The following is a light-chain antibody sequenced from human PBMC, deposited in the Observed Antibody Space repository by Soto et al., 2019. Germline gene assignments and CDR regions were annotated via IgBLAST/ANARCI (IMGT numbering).Light chain of an antibody. V-gene: IGLV2-14*01. CDR3: SSYTSSSTL. CDR1: SSDVGGYNY. CDR2: EVS. Sequence: QSALTQPASVSGSPGQSITISCTGTSSDVGGYNYVSWYQQHPGKAPKLMIYEVSNRPSGVSNRFSGCKSGNTASLTISGLQAEDEADYYCSSYTSSSTLFGTGAKLTVL. J-gene: IGLJ1*01.